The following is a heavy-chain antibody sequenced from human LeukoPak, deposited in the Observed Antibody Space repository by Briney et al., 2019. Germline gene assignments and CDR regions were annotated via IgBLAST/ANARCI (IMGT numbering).Heavy chain of an antibody. V-gene: IGHV3-33*01. CDR2: IWYDGSNK. D-gene: IGHD2-2*01. CDR3: ARDRDRGYCSSTSCYGLDV. Sequence: PGGSLRLSCAASGFTFSSYGMHWVRQAPGKGLEWVAVIWYDGSNKYYADSVKGRFTISRDNSKNTLYLQMNSLRAEDTAVYYCARDRDRGYCSSTSCYGLDVWGQGTTVTVSS. CDR1: GFTFSSYG. J-gene: IGHJ6*02.